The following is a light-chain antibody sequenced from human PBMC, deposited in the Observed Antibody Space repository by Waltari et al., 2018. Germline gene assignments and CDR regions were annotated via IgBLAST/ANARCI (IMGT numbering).Light chain of an antibody. J-gene: IGKJ4*01. CDR3: QQYNSFPPT. Sequence: DVQRTHYPSSLPPSVGDRVTITCRASQAINTFLAWFQQKPGKAPRSLIYAASTLQSGVSSNFSGSGSGTNFTLTISSLQPEDCATYYCQQYNSFPPTFGGGTRVEI. V-gene: IGKV1-16*02. CDR1: QAINTF. CDR2: AAS.